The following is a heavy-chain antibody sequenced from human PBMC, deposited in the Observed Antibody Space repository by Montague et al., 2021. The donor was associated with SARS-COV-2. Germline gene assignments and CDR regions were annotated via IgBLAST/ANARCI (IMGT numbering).Heavy chain of an antibody. CDR2: IHHGGST. CDR1: GGSFSTYS. V-gene: IGHV4-34*01. J-gene: IGHJ6*03. Sequence: SETLSLTCAVHGGSFSTYSWNWIRQPPGKGLEWIGEIHHGGSTNYNPSLKSRVTISADTSKNQFSLKLTSVAAADTAVYYCARLGDGVVPSPILGVGPYYSSYYMAVWGPGNTVTVS. CDR3: ARLGDGVVPSPILGVGPYYSSYYMAV. D-gene: IGHD3-10*01.